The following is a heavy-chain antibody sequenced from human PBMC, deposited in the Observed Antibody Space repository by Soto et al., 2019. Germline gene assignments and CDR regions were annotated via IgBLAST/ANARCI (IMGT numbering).Heavy chain of an antibody. D-gene: IGHD2-2*01. Sequence: ASVKVSCKASGGTFSSYTISWVRQAPGQGLEWMGRIIPILGIANYAQKFQGRVTITADKSTSTAYMELSSLRSEDTAVYYCAREEGYCSSTSCLYYYYYYMDVWGKGTTVTVSS. V-gene: IGHV1-69*04. CDR1: GGTFSSYT. CDR3: AREEGYCSSTSCLYYYYYYMDV. J-gene: IGHJ6*03. CDR2: IIPILGIA.